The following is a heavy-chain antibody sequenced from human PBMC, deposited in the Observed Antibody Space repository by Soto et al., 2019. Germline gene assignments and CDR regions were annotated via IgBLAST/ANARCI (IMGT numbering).Heavy chain of an antibody. CDR1: GDSIGRFY. D-gene: IGHD1-26*01. CDR3: ARDLSGTGLDI. J-gene: IGHJ6*02. Sequence: QLQLHESGPGLVKPSETLSLTCNVSGDSIGRFYWSWIRQSAGKGLEWIGRVYSTGGVTYNPALRGGVTISLDRANNHGSREMNSGPAGDTAVYFCARDLSGTGLDIWGRGTRVSVSS. V-gene: IGHV4-4*07. CDR2: VYSTGGV.